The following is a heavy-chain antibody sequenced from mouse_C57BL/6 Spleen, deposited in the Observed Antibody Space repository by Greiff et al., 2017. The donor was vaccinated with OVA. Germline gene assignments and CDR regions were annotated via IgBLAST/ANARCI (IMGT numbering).Heavy chain of an antibody. J-gene: IGHJ4*01. D-gene: IGHD2-12*01. Sequence: VQLQQPGAELVMPGASVKLSCKASGYTFTSYWMHWVKQRPGQGLEWIGVIDPSDSYTNYNQKFKGKSTLTVDKSSSTAYMQLSSLTSEDSAVYYCARKGYSGGYYAMDYWGQGTSVTVSS. CDR3: ARKGYSGGYYAMDY. V-gene: IGHV1-69*01. CDR2: IDPSDSYT. CDR1: GYTFTSYW.